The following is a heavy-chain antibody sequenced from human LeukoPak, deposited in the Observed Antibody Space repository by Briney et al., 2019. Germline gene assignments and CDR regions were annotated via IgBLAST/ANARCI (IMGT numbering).Heavy chain of an antibody. CDR2: IWYDGSNK. CDR1: GFTFSSYG. J-gene: IGHJ3*02. V-gene: IGHV3-33*01. Sequence: GGSLRLSCAASGFTFSSYGMHWVRQAPGKGLEWVAVIWYDGSNKYYADSVKGRFTISRDNSKNTLYLQMNSLRAEDTAVYYCARASRPGAFDIWGQGTMVTVSS. D-gene: IGHD6-13*01. CDR3: ARASRPGAFDI.